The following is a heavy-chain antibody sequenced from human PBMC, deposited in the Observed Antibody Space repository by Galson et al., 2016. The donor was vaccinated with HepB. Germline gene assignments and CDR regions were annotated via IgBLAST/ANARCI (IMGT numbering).Heavy chain of an antibody. Sequence: SLRLSCAASGFTFSSYSMNWVRQAPGKGLEWVSYISSSSNSIYYADSVTGRFTISRDNAKNSLYLQMNSLRDEDTAVYYCARVSDDGDYDILPVKYWGQGTLVTVSS. CDR2: ISSSSNSI. CDR1: GFTFSSYS. V-gene: IGHV3-48*02. CDR3: ARVSDDGDYDILPVKY. J-gene: IGHJ4*02. D-gene: IGHD3-9*01.